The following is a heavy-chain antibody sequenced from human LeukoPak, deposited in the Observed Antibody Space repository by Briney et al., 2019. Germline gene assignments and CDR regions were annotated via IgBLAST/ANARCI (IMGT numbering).Heavy chain of an antibody. D-gene: IGHD6-13*01. CDR3: ATNTRAAAGRIDYFDY. V-gene: IGHV1-24*01. CDR2: FDPEDGET. CDR1: GYTLTELS. Sequence: GASVKVSCKVSGYTLTELSMHWVRQAPGKGLEWMGGFDPEDGETIYAQKFQGRVTMTEDTSTDTAYMELGSLRSEDTAVYYCATNTRAAAGRIDYFDYWGQGTLVTVSS. J-gene: IGHJ4*02.